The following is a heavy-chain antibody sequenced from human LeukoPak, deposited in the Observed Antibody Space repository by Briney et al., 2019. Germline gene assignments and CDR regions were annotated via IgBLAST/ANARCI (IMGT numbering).Heavy chain of an antibody. CDR1: GFTFRTYA. CDR3: ARAFSTTAFDY. D-gene: IGHD4-17*01. V-gene: IGHV3-30*04. J-gene: IGHJ4*02. Sequence: GRSLRLSCAASGFTFRTYAMNWVRQAPGKGLEWVAVISDDGSNKYYAESVKGQFTISRGNSKNTLYLQMNSLRAEDTAVYYCARAFSTTAFDYWGQGTLVTVSS. CDR2: ISDDGSNK.